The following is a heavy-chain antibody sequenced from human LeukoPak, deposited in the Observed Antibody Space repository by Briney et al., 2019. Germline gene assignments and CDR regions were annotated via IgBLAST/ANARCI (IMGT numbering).Heavy chain of an antibody. Sequence: SVKVSCKASGGTFSSYAISWVRQAPGQGLEWMGRIIPILGIANYAQKFQGRVTITVDKSTSTAYMELSSLRSEDTAVYYCAREYWVEMATNHNWFDPWGQGTLVTVSS. CDR2: IIPILGIA. V-gene: IGHV1-69*04. J-gene: IGHJ5*02. CDR3: AREYWVEMATNHNWFDP. CDR1: GGTFSSYA. D-gene: IGHD5-12*01.